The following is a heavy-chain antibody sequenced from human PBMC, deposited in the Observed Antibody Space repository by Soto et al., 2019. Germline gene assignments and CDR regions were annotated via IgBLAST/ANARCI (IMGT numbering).Heavy chain of an antibody. V-gene: IGHV4-59*01. D-gene: IGHD3-9*01. CDR1: GGSISSYY. Sequence: PSETLSLTCTVSGGSISSYYWSWIRQPPGKGLEWIGYIYYSGSTNYNPSLKSRVTISVDTSKNQFSLKLSSVTAADTAVYYCAAMYYDILTGYPNLFDPWGQGTLVTVSS. CDR2: IYYSGST. CDR3: AAMYYDILTGYPNLFDP. J-gene: IGHJ5*02.